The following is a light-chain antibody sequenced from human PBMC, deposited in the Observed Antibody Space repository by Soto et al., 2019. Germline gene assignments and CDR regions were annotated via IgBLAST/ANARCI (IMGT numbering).Light chain of an antibody. CDR3: QQYNSYPLT. Sequence: RVTITCRASETINSWLGWHPQNPGKAPHGLISAASAWQSGVPARFSGSGSGTEFTLPISSLQPDDFATYYCQQYNSYPLTLGGGTKG. CDR2: AAS. J-gene: IGKJ4*01. V-gene: IGKV1-5*01. CDR1: ETINSW.